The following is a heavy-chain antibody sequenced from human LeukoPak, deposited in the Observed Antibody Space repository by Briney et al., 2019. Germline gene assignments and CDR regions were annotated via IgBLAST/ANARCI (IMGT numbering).Heavy chain of an antibody. CDR2: INPSGGST. D-gene: IGHD6-19*01. CDR1: GYTFTSSY. Sequence: ASVKVSCKASGYTFTSSYMHWVRQAPGQGLEWMGIINPSGGSTSYAQRFQGRVTMTRDTSTSTVYMELSSLRSEDTAVYYGARDRLVSGMDVWGKGPRSPSPQ. V-gene: IGHV1-46*01. J-gene: IGHJ6*01. CDR3: ARDRLVSGMDV.